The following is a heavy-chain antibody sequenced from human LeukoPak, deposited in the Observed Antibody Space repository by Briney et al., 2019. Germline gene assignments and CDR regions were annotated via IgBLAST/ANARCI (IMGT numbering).Heavy chain of an antibody. V-gene: IGHV3-11*01. CDR2: ISSSGSTL. Sequence: PGGSLRLSCAASGFTFSDYYMSWIRQAPGKGLEWVAYISSSGSTLYYADSVKGRLTISRDNAKNSLYLQMNSLRAEDTAVYYCAREGIAAAGPVDYWGQGTLVTVSS. CDR3: AREGIAAAGPVDY. CDR1: GFTFSDYY. D-gene: IGHD6-13*01. J-gene: IGHJ4*02.